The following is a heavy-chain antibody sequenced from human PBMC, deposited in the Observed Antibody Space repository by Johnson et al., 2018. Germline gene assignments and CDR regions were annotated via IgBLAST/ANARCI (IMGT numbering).Heavy chain of an antibody. CDR2: IRNKAKSYTT. CDR3: ARGPTVVTNYHYGMDV. V-gene: IGHV3-72*01. Sequence: EVQLVESGGGLVQPGGSLRLSCAASGFSFSDHYMDWVRQAPGKGLEWVARIRNKAKSYTTEYAASVIGRFTISRDDSKNSVWLQMNSLKTEDTAVYYCARGPTVVTNYHYGMDVWGPGTAVIVSS. CDR1: GFSFSDHY. D-gene: IGHD4-23*01. J-gene: IGHJ6*02.